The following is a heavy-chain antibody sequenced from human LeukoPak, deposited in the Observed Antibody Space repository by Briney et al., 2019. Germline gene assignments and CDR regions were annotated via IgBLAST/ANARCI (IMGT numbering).Heavy chain of an antibody. Sequence: GGSLRLSCAASGFNFNSYYMTWVRQAPGKGLEWVANIKQDGSEKYYVDSVKGRFTISRDNAKNSLYLQMNSLRAEDTAVYYCATSLGYAAFFDTWGQGTLVTVSS. CDR2: IKQDGSEK. CDR3: ATSLGYAAFFDT. J-gene: IGHJ4*02. D-gene: IGHD2-15*01. V-gene: IGHV3-7*01. CDR1: GFNFNSYY.